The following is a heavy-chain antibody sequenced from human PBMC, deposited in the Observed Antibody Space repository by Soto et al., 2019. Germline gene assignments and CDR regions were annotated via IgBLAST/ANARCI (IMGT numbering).Heavy chain of an antibody. CDR1: GYSFTTYL. V-gene: IGHV5-10-1*01. CDR2: IDPRDSYT. D-gene: IGHD1-7*01. Sequence: GESLQISFEASGYSFTTYLISWVRQMPVKGLEWMGAIDPRDSYTKYSPSFQGHVTISVDKSISTAYLQWNSLKASDTDIYYCAREKCELELFNSLEPWGQGTLVTVCS. CDR3: AREKCELELFNSLEP. J-gene: IGHJ5*02.